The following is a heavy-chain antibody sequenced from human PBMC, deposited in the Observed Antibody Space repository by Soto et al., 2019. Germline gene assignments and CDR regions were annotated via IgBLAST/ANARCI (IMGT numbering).Heavy chain of an antibody. CDR3: AKDLCGYSYGRTCHYHYGMDV. CDR2: ISHDGSKK. Sequence: PGGSLRLSCAVSGFTFSTYGMHWVRQAPGKGLEWVAVISHDGSKKHYADSVKGRFTISRDNSKNTLYLQMSSLRGEDTAVYYCAKDLCGYSYGRTCHYHYGMDVWGQGTTVTVSS. D-gene: IGHD5-18*01. V-gene: IGHV3-30*18. CDR1: GFTFSTYG. J-gene: IGHJ6*02.